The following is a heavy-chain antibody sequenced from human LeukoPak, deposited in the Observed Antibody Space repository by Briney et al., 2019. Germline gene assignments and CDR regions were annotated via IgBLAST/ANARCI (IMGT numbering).Heavy chain of an antibody. Sequence: GGSLRLSCAASGFTFSQVWMSWLRQAPGKGLEWVANIKQDGSEKNYVDSVKGRFTISRDNAKNSLYLQMNSLRVEDTAVYYCGRYGQVPIDWGQGTLVTVSS. CDR3: GRYGQVPID. V-gene: IGHV3-7*03. D-gene: IGHD3-10*01. J-gene: IGHJ4*02. CDR1: GFTFSQVW. CDR2: IKQDGSEK.